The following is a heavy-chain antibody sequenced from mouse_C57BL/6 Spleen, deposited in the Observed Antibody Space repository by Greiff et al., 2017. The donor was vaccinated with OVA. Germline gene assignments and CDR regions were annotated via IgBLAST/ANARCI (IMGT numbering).Heavy chain of an antibody. CDR2: IYPSDSET. V-gene: IGHV1-61*01. Sequence: QVQLQQPGAELVRPGSSVKLSCKASGYTFTSYWMDWVKQRPGQGLEWIGNIYPSDSETHYNQKFKDKATLTVDKSSSTAYMQLSSLTSEDSAVYYCSRRRDYYAMDYWGQGTSVTVSS. J-gene: IGHJ4*01. CDR1: GYTFTSYW. CDR3: SRRRDYYAMDY.